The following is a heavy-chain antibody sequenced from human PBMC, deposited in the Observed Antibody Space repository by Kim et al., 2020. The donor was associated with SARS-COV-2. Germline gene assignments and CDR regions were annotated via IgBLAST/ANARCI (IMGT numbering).Heavy chain of an antibody. Sequence: GGSLRLSCAGSGLIFCNYGMNWVRQAPGKGLEWLSFIANNGSTTYYADSVKGRFTISRDNAKNSVFLQMNSLRDEDTAVYYCAAWNGASSDFLGSFDYWGQGKLVTVSS. CDR3: AAWNGASSDFLGSFDY. CDR1: GLIFCNYG. V-gene: IGHV3-48*02. J-gene: IGHJ4*02. CDR2: IANNGSTT. D-gene: IGHD1-1*01.